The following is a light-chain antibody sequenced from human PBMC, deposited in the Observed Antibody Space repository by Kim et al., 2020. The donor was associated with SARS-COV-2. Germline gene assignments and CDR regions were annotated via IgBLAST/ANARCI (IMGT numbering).Light chain of an antibody. J-gene: IGLJ1*01. Sequence: GQSINLSCTGTSSDVGAYNYVSWYQQHPGKAPKLMIFDVNQRPSGLSDRFSGSKSGNTASLTISGLQAEDEADYYCISYASTRSYVFGTGTKVTVL. CDR2: DVN. CDR3: ISYASTRSYV. CDR1: SSDVGAYNY. V-gene: IGLV2-14*04.